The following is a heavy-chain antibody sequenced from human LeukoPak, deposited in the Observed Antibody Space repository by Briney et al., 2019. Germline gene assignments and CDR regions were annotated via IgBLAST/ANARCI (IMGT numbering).Heavy chain of an antibody. J-gene: IGHJ4*02. V-gene: IGHV3-23*01. CDR1: GFTSSSYW. CDR2: ISGSGGST. Sequence: PGGSLRLSCAVSGFTSSSYWMTWVRQAPGKGLEWVSAISGSGGSTYYADSVKGRFTISRDNSKNTLYLQMNSLRAEDTAVYYCAKERGAEWLRSWDLYFDYWGQGTLVTVSS. D-gene: IGHD5-12*01. CDR3: AKERGAEWLRSWDLYFDY.